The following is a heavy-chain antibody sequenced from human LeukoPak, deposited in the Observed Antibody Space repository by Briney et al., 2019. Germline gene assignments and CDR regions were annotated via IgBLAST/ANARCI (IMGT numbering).Heavy chain of an antibody. CDR1: GFTFSSYA. D-gene: IGHD6-19*01. V-gene: IGHV3-23*01. Sequence: PAVSLRRSCAASGFTFSSYAMSWVRQAPGKGLKWVSGISGSGGTTYYADSVKGRFSISRDNSKNTLYVQMNSLRDEDAATYYCAKGRIPHRVAGANLLDYWGKGTLVIVPS. CDR2: ISGSGGTT. CDR3: AKGRIPHRVAGANLLDY. J-gene: IGHJ4*02.